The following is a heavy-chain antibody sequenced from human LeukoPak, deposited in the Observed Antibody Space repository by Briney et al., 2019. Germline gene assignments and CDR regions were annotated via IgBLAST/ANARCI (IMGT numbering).Heavy chain of an antibody. CDR2: ISYDGSNK. Sequence: GGSLRLSCAASGFTFSSYGTHWVRQAPGKGLEWVAVISYDGSNKYYADSVKGRFTISRDNSKNTLYLQMNSLRAEDTAVYYCARGEVDTAMVGYFDYWGQGTLVTVSS. CDR1: GFTFSSYG. J-gene: IGHJ4*02. CDR3: ARGEVDTAMVGYFDY. D-gene: IGHD5-18*01. V-gene: IGHV3-30*03.